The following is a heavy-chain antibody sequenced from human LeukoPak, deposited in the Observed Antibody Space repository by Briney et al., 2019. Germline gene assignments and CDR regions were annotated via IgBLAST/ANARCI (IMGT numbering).Heavy chain of an antibody. CDR3: ARGPIKRSLDY. D-gene: IGHD5-12*01. Sequence: PSETLSLTCAVYGGSFSGYYWSWIRQPPGKGLEGIGKINHSGSTNYNPSLKSRVTISVNPSKNQFSLKLSSVTAADTAVYYCARGPIKRSLDYWGQGTLVTVSS. CDR1: GGSFSGYY. CDR2: INHSGST. V-gene: IGHV4-34*01. J-gene: IGHJ4*02.